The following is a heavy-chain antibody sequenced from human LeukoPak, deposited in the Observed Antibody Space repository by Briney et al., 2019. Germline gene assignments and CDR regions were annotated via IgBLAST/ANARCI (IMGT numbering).Heavy chain of an antibody. V-gene: IGHV4-4*07. J-gene: IGHJ4*02. CDR3: ARENSGSYRELDY. CDR2: MYTSGST. D-gene: IGHD1-26*01. CDR1: GGSISSYY. Sequence: PSETLSLTCTVSGGSISSYYWSWIRQPAGKGLEWIGRMYTSGSTNYNPSLKSRVTTSVDTSKNLFSLKLSSVTAADTAVFYCARENSGSYRELDYWGQGTLVTVSS.